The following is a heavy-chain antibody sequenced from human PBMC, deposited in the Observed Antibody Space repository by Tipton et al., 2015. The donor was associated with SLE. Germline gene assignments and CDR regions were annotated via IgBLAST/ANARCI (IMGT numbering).Heavy chain of an antibody. Sequence: TLSLTCTVSGSSISSGSYYWSWIRQPAGKGLEWIGYIYTSGSTNYNPSLKSRVTISVDTSKNQFSLKLSSVTAADTAVYYCARDRQWRAAFDIWGQGTMVTVSS. D-gene: IGHD6-19*01. V-gene: IGHV4-61*09. CDR2: IYTSGST. CDR3: ARDRQWRAAFDI. CDR1: GSSISSGSYY. J-gene: IGHJ3*02.